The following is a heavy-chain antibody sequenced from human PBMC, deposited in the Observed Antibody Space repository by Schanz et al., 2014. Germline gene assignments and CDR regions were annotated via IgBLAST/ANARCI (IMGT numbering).Heavy chain of an antibody. CDR3: ARSDYYDNSDYYNSFDY. CDR1: GGTFSSYS. Sequence: QVQLVQSGAEVKKPGSSVKVSCKASGGTFSSYSISWVRQAPGQGLEWMGRIIPILGIANYAQKFHGRVTNTADKSTSTAYMNLSSLRPEDTAVYYCARSDYYDNSDYYNSFDYWGQGTLVTVSS. D-gene: IGHD3-22*01. J-gene: IGHJ4*02. V-gene: IGHV1-69*02. CDR2: IIPILGIA.